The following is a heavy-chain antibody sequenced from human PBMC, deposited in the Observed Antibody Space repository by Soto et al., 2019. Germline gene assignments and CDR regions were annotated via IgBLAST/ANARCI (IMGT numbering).Heavy chain of an antibody. CDR3: ARVVGALGHGCDP. V-gene: IGHV1-18*01. Sequence: QVQLVQPGGEVKKPGASVKVSCKASGYTFTSYGISWVRQAPGQGLEWMGRISAYNGNTNYAQKLQGRVTMTTDTSTSTVYLELRSLRSDDTAVYYCARVVGALGHGCDPWCQGNLVTVSS. D-gene: IGHD1-26*01. CDR2: ISAYNGNT. J-gene: IGHJ5*02. CDR1: GYTFTSYG.